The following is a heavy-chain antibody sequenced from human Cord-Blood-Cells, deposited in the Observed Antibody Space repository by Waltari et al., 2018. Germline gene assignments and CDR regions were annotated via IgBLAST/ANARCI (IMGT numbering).Heavy chain of an antibody. V-gene: IGHV4-34*01. J-gene: IGHJ3*02. CDR2: INHSGST. CDR3: ARGGGRRSGWYLRDDAFDI. Sequence: QVQLQQWGAGLLKPSETLSLTCAVYGGSFSGYYWSWIRPPPGKGLEWIGEINHSGSTNYNPSLKSRVTISVDTSKNQFSLKLSSVTAADTAVYYCARGGGRRSGWYLRDDAFDIWGQGTMVTVSS. D-gene: IGHD6-19*01. CDR1: GGSFSGYY.